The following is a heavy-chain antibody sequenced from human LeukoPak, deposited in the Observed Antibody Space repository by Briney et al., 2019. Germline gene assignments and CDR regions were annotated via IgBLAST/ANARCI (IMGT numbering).Heavy chain of an antibody. CDR3: ARGGFGRVISDYHYFYGMDV. Sequence: PGGPLRLSCAASEFTFTTYTMHWVRQAPGKGLEWVALISYAGGNKYYADSVKGRFTISRDNSKSTLFLQMNSLRPEDTAVYYCARGGFGRVISDYHYFYGMDVWGQGTTVTVSS. CDR2: ISYAGGNK. V-gene: IGHV3-30*04. J-gene: IGHJ6*02. D-gene: IGHD3-10*01. CDR1: EFTFTTYT.